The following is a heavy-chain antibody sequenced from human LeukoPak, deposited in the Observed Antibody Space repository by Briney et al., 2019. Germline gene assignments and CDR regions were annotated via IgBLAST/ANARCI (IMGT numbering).Heavy chain of an antibody. CDR2: INAGNGNT. CDR1: GYTFTSYA. Sequence: ASVKVSCKASGYTFTSYAMHWVRQAPGQRLEWMGWINAGNGNTKYSQKFQGRVTMTRNTSISTAYMELSSLRSEDTAVYYCARGLIAAAGNDYWGQGTLVTVSS. J-gene: IGHJ4*02. CDR3: ARGLIAAAGNDY. D-gene: IGHD6-13*01. V-gene: IGHV1-3*01.